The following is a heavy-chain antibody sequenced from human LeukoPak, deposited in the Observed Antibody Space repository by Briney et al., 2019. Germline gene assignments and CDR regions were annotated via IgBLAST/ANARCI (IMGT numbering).Heavy chain of an antibody. J-gene: IGHJ4*02. CDR2: IRYDGSNK. CDR1: GFTFSNYG. V-gene: IGHV3-30*02. Sequence: GGSLRLSCAASGFTFSNYGMHWARQAPGKGLEWGALIRYDGSNKYYADSVKGRFTISRDNSKNTLYLQMNSLRADDTGVYYCTYASGWGQGTLVTVSS. CDR3: TYASG.